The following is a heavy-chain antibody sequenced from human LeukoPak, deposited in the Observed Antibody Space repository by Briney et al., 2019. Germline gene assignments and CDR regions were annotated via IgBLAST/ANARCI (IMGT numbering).Heavy chain of an antibody. CDR1: GFTVSSNY. Sequence: GGSLRLSCAASGFTVSSNYMSWVRQAPGKGLEWVSVIYSGGSTYYADSVKGRFTISRDNSKNTLYLQMNSLRAEDTAVYYCARDLPDCSSTSCPLDVWGKGTTVTVSS. CDR3: ARDLPDCSSTSCPLDV. V-gene: IGHV3-53*01. D-gene: IGHD2-2*01. CDR2: IYSGGST. J-gene: IGHJ6*04.